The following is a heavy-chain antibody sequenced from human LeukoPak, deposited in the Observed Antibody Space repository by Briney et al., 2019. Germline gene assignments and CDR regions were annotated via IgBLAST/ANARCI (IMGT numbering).Heavy chain of an antibody. CDR1: GFTFSSYS. V-gene: IGHV3-21*01. Sequence: PGGSLRLSCAASGFTFSSYSMNWVRQAPGKGLEWVSSISSSSIYIYYADSLKGRFTISRDNAKNSLYLQMNSLRAEDTAVYYCARDGGSITGTTGLFDYWGQGTLVTVSS. D-gene: IGHD1-7*01. CDR3: ARDGGSITGTTGLFDY. CDR2: ISSSSIYI. J-gene: IGHJ4*02.